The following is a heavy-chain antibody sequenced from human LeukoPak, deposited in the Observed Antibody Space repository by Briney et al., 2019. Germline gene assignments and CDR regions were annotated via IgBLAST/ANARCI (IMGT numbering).Heavy chain of an antibody. D-gene: IGHD3-22*01. J-gene: IGHJ4*02. CDR2: ISGSGSST. V-gene: IGHV3-23*01. CDR3: AKDWYFDSSEGSFDY. Sequence: PGGSLRLSCAASGFTFSSYAMSWVRQAPGKGLEWVSGISGSGSSTYYADSVKGRFTISRDNSKNTLYLQLNSLRAEDTAVYYCAKDWYFDSSEGSFDYWGQGTLVTVSS. CDR1: GFTFSSYA.